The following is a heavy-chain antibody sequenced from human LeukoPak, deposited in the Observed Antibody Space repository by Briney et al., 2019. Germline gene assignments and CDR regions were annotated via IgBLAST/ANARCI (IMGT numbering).Heavy chain of an antibody. Sequence: ASVKVSCKASGYTFTSYDINWVRQATGQGLEWMGLMNPNSGNTGYAQKFQGRVTMTRNTSISTAYMELSSLRSEDTAVYYCARGGELRYFDWLLDTYYYYGMDVWGQGTTVTVSS. CDR1: GYTFTSYD. CDR2: MNPNSGNT. D-gene: IGHD3-9*01. V-gene: IGHV1-8*01. CDR3: ARGGELRYFDWLLDTYYYYGMDV. J-gene: IGHJ6*02.